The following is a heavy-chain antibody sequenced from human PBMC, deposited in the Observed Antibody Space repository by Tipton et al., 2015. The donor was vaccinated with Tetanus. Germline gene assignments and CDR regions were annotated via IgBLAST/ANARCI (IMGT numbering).Heavy chain of an antibody. V-gene: IGHV3-33*01. J-gene: IGHJ4*02. CDR3: AREADCSGGSCFSGDFDN. D-gene: IGHD2-15*01. CDR2: SWYDGTDE. CDR1: GFTFSTHG. Sequence: SLRLSCAASGFTFSTHGMHWVRQAPGKGLEWVAVSWYDGTDEYYADSVKGRFTISGDNSKNTLYLQMNSLRAEDTAVYYCAREADCSGGSCFSGDFDNWGQGTQVTVSS.